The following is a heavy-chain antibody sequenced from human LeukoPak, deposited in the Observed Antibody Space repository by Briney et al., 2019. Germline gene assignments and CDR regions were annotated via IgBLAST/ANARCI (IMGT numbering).Heavy chain of an antibody. CDR3: AKDGHIVATSYFDY. CDR1: GFTSSSYG. Sequence: PGRSLRLSCAASGFTSSSYGMHWVRQAPGKGLEWVAVISYDGSNKYYADSVKGRFTISGDNSKNTLYLQMNSLRAEDTAVYYCAKDGHIVATSYFDYWGQGTLVTVSS. V-gene: IGHV3-30*18. J-gene: IGHJ4*02. CDR2: ISYDGSNK. D-gene: IGHD5-12*01.